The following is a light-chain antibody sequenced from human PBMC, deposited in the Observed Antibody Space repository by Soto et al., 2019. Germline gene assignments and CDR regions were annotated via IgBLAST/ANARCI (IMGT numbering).Light chain of an antibody. Sequence: QSALTQPASVSGSPGQSITISCTGTSGDIGSYNRISWYQQHPGKAPKLIIYEVAHRPSGVSDRFSGSKSGNTASLTISGLQADDEADYYCSSHTNIVTLLFGGGTKLTVL. CDR2: EVA. J-gene: IGLJ2*01. CDR3: SSHTNIVTLL. CDR1: SGDIGSYNR. V-gene: IGLV2-14*01.